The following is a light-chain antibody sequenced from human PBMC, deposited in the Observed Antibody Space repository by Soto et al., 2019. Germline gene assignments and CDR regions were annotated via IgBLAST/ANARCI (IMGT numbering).Light chain of an antibody. CDR2: VAS. J-gene: IGKJ4*01. V-gene: IGKV3-11*01. Sequence: EIVLTQSPATLSLSPGEGATLSCRASQSVSNYLAWYQQRPGQAPRLLIYVASNRATGVPARFSGSGSGTDFTLTISSLEPEDFAIYYCQQRSSWPLTFGGGTKVEIK. CDR3: QQRSSWPLT. CDR1: QSVSNY.